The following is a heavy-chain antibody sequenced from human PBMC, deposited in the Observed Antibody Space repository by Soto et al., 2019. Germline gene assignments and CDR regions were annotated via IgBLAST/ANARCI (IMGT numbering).Heavy chain of an antibody. V-gene: IGHV3-33*01. Sequence: SLRLSCAASGFTFSSYGMHWVRQAPGKGLEWVAVIWYDGSNKYYADSVKGRFTISRDNSKNTLYLQMNSLRAEDTAVYYCAREYYDSSGATDAFDIWGQGTMVTVSS. CDR1: GFTFSSYG. J-gene: IGHJ3*02. CDR3: AREYYDSSGATDAFDI. CDR2: IWYDGSNK. D-gene: IGHD3-22*01.